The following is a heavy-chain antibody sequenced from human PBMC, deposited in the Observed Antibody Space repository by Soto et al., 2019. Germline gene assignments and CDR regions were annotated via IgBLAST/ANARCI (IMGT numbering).Heavy chain of an antibody. CDR2: FSRTDNTV. CDR3: STDGTNYGSFDY. CDR1: GFMFSDYA. D-gene: IGHD1-1*01. Sequence: PGGSLRLSCAASGFMFSDYAMDWVRQAPGKGLEWVSYFSRTDNTVQYADSVKGRFIISRDDSKNTLYLQMHSLTAEDTAVYYCSTDGTNYGSFDYWGQGALVTVSS. J-gene: IGHJ4*02. V-gene: IGHV3-48*03.